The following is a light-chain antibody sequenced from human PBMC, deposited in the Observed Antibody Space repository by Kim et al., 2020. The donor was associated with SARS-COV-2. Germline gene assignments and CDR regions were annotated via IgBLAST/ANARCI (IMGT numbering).Light chain of an antibody. CDR2: AAS. V-gene: IGKV1-27*01. CDR3: QTYISGPYT. Sequence: DIQMTQSPSSLSASVGDRVTITCRASQDIAAYLAWYQQKPGKVPQVLIYAASTLESGVPFRFSGSGSGTDFTLTISSLQPEDVATYYCQTYISGPYTFGGGTKVDIK. J-gene: IGKJ4*01. CDR1: QDIAAY.